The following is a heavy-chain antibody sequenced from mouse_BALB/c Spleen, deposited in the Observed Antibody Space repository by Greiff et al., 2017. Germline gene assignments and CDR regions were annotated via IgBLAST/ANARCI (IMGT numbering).Heavy chain of an antibody. J-gene: IGHJ3*01. CDR3: ARHEGGNYEGFAY. CDR1: GFTFSSYT. D-gene: IGHD2-1*01. CDR2: ISNGGGST. V-gene: IGHV5-12-2*01. Sequence: DVKLVESGGGLVQPGGSLKLSCAASGFTFSSYTMSWVRQTPEKRLEWVAYISNGGGSTYYPDTVKGRFTISRDNAKNTLYLQMSSLKSEDTAMYYCARHEGGNYEGFAYWGQGTLVTVSA.